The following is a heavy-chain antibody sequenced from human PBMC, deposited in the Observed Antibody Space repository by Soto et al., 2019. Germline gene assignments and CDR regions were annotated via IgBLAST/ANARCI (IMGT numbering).Heavy chain of an antibody. V-gene: IGHV1-69*13. CDR3: ARLIGQSVVTAPGHFDY. CDR1: GGTFSSYA. J-gene: IGHJ4*02. D-gene: IGHD2-21*02. Sequence: GASVKVSCKASGGTFSSYAISWVRQAPGQGLEWMGGIIPIFGTANYAQKFQGRVTITADEATSTAYMELSSLRSEDTAVYYCARLIGQSVVTAPGHFDYWGQGTLVTVSS. CDR2: IIPIFGTA.